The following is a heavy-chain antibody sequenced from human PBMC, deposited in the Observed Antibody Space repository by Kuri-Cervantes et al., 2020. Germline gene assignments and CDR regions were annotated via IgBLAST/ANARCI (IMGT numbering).Heavy chain of an antibody. Sequence: ASVKVCCKTSGYTLTSYDVNWVRQATGQGLEWMGWSSAYNGDTNYAQKLQGRVTMTTDTSTSTAYMELRSLRSDDTAVYYCARVQDFWSGYYSFDYWGQGTLVTVSS. CDR1: GYTLTSYD. CDR3: ARVQDFWSGYYSFDY. J-gene: IGHJ4*02. CDR2: SSAYNGDT. V-gene: IGHV1-18*01. D-gene: IGHD3-3*01.